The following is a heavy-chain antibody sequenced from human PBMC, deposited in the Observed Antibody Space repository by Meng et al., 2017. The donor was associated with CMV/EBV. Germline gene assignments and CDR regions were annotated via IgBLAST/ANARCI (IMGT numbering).Heavy chain of an antibody. CDR2: MNPNSCNT. Sequence: ASVTVSCKASGYTFTSYDINWVRQATGQGLEWMGWMNPNSCNTGYAQKFQGRVTITRNTSISTDYMELSSLRSEDTAVYYCARDGGGYCSSTSCQDPYYYYGMDVWGQGTTVTVSS. V-gene: IGHV1-8*03. D-gene: IGHD2-2*01. J-gene: IGHJ6*02. CDR3: ARDGGGYCSSTSCQDPYYYYGMDV. CDR1: GYTFTSYD.